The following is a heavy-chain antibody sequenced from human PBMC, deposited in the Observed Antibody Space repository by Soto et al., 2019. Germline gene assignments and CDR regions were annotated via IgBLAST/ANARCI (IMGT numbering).Heavy chain of an antibody. D-gene: IGHD3-3*01. CDR3: AKVITIFGVVYYYGMDV. CDR1: GFTFSSYG. Sequence: GGSLRLSCAASGFTFSSYGMHWVRQAPGKGLEWVAVISYDGSNKYYADSVKGRFTISRDNSKNTLYLQMNSLRAEDTAVYYCAKVITIFGVVYYYGMDVWGQGTTVTVSS. CDR2: ISYDGSNK. V-gene: IGHV3-30*18. J-gene: IGHJ6*02.